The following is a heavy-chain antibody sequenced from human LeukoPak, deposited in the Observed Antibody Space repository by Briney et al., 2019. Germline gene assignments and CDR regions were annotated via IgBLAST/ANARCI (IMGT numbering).Heavy chain of an antibody. CDR2: INPNSGGT. CDR1: GYTFTGYY. D-gene: IGHD3-9*01. CDR3: ASGLDFDWFYFDY. J-gene: IGHJ4*02. V-gene: IGHV1-2*02. Sequence: ASVKASCKASGYTFTGYYMHWVRQAPGQGLEWMGWINPNSGGTNYAQKFQGRVTMTRDTSISTAYMELSRLRSDDTAVYYCASGLDFDWFYFDYWGQGTLVTVSS.